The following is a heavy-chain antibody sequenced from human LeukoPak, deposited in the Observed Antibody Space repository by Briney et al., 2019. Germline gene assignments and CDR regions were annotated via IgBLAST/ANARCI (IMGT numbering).Heavy chain of an antibody. V-gene: IGHV3-15*01. CDR1: GITFRNAS. J-gene: IGHJ4*02. CDR2: IKSKTGGGTT. CDR3: AHRDTTMVRVDY. D-gene: IGHD5-18*01. Sequence: GGSLRLSCAASGITFRNASMSWVRQAPGKGLEWVGRIKSKTGGGTTDYAAPVKGRFAISRDDSKSTLYLQMNSLTTEDTAVYFCAHRDTTMVRVDYWGQGTLVTVSS.